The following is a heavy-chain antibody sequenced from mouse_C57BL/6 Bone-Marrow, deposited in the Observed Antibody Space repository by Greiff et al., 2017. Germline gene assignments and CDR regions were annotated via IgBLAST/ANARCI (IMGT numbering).Heavy chain of an antibody. CDR3: AREGYYTYAMDY. CDR2: ISDGGSYT. D-gene: IGHD2-3*01. Sequence: EVKLQESGGGLVKPGGSLKLSCAASGFTFSSYAMSWVRQTPEKRLEWVATISDGGSYTYYPDNVKGRFTISRDNAKNNLYLQMSHLKSEDTAMYYCAREGYYTYAMDYWGQGTSVTVSS. V-gene: IGHV5-4*01. CDR1: GFTFSSYA. J-gene: IGHJ4*01.